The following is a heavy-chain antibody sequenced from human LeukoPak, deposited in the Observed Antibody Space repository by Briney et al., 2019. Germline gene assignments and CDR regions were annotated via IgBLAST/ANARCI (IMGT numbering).Heavy chain of an antibody. Sequence: GASVKVSCKASGGTFSSYAISWVRQAPGQGLAWMGGIIPIFGTANYAQKFQGRVTITADESTSTAYKELSSLRSEDTAVYYCALSSFSNPLVGGGMDVWGKGTTVTVSS. CDR2: IIPIFGTA. J-gene: IGHJ6*04. V-gene: IGHV1-69*13. D-gene: IGHD6-13*01. CDR3: ALSSFSNPLVGGGMDV. CDR1: GGTFSSYA.